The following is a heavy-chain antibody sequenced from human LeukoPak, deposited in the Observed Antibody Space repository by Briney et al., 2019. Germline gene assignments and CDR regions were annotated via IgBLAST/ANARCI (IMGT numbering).Heavy chain of an antibody. V-gene: IGHV3-13*01. CDR2: IGTAGDT. D-gene: IGHD3-3*01. CDR3: ARARTMDFWSGTYFDY. CDR1: GFTFSSYD. J-gene: IGHJ4*02. Sequence: GGSLRLSCAASGFTFSSYDMHWVRQATGKGLEWVSAIGTAGDTYYPGSVKGRFTISRENAKNSLYLQMNSLRAGDTAVYYCARARTMDFWSGTYFDYWGQGTLVTVSS.